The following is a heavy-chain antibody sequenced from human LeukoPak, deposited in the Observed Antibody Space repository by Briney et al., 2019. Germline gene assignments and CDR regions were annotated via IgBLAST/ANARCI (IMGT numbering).Heavy chain of an antibody. CDR1: GGSISSGGYY. J-gene: IGHJ5*02. Sequence: SETLSLTCTVSGGSISSGGYYWSWIRQHPGKGLEWIGYIYYSGSTYYNPSLKSRVTISVDTSKNQFSLKLSSVTAADTAVYYCARGGSSWYSTDFDPWGQGTLVTVSS. V-gene: IGHV4-31*03. CDR2: IYYSGST. D-gene: IGHD6-13*01. CDR3: ARGGSSWYSTDFDP.